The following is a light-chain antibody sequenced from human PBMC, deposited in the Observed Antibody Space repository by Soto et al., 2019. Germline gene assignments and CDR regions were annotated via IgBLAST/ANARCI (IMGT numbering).Light chain of an antibody. CDR1: QSITNW. V-gene: IGKV1-5*01. CDR2: DAS. Sequence: DIQMTQSPSTLSASVGDTVTITCRAGQSITNWLAWYQQKPGRAPNLLIYDASNLEDGVPSRFSGSGSGTEFTLTISSLQPDDFATYYCQQDNNFPWTFGQGTRVDVK. J-gene: IGKJ1*01. CDR3: QQDNNFPWT.